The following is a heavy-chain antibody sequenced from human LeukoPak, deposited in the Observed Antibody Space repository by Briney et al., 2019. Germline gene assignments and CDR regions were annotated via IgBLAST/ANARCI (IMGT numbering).Heavy chain of an antibody. CDR2: ISYDGSNK. CDR1: GFTFSSYA. D-gene: IGHD3-10*01. Sequence: GGSLRLSCAASGFTFSSYAMHWVRQAPGKGLEWVAVISYDGSNKYYADSVKGRFTISRDNAKNSLYLQMNSLRAEDTAVYYCARAGLLWFGEFSDYFDYWGQGTLVTVSS. CDR3: ARAGLLWFGEFSDYFDY. J-gene: IGHJ4*02. V-gene: IGHV3-30*04.